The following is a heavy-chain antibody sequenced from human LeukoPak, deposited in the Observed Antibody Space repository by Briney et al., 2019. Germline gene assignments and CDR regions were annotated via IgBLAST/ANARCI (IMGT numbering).Heavy chain of an antibody. CDR1: GFTFSSYSM. D-gene: IGHD1-26*01. CDR3: ARDREDVVGATGRYYDAFDI. V-gene: IGHV4-4*02. Sequence: PGGSLRLSCAASGFTFSSYSMNWVRQAPGKGLEWIGYIYHSGITNYNPSLKSRVTISIDRSKNQFSLKLSSVTAADTAVYYCARDREDVVGATGRYYDAFDIWGQGTMVTVSS. J-gene: IGHJ3*02. CDR2: IYHSGIT.